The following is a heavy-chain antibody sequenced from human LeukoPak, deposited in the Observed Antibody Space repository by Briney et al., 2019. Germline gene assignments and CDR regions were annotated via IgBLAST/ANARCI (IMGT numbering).Heavy chain of an antibody. Sequence: GRSLRLSCAVSGFTLSSYPIHWVRQAPGKGLEWVAVIWYDGSNKYYADSVKGRFTISRDNSKNTLYLQMNSLRAEDTAVYYCARRSLYYFDYWGQGTLVTVSS. CDR3: ARRSLYYFDY. CDR2: IWYDGSNK. J-gene: IGHJ4*02. V-gene: IGHV3-33*01. CDR1: GFTLSSYP.